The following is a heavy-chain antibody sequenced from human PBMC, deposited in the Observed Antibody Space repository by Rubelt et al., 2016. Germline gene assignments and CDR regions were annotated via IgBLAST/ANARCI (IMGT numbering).Heavy chain of an antibody. D-gene: IGHD3-22*01. V-gene: IGHV1-46*01. J-gene: IGHJ5*02. Sequence: SYAQKFQGRVTMTRDTSTSTAYMELSSLRSEDTAVYYCARGPREYYDSSGYLAWFDPWGQGTLVTVSS. CDR3: ARGPREYYDSSGYLAWFDP.